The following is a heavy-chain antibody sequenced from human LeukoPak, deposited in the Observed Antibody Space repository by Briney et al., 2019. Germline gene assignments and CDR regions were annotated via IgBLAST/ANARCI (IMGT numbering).Heavy chain of an antibody. CDR2: IHHSGST. CDR3: ARLGGYHDPPDY. V-gene: IGHV4-39*01. CDR1: GGSISSPTYY. Sequence: SDTLSLTCTVSGGSISSPTYYWAWIRQPPGQELEWIKTIHHSGSTYDNPSLKSRFAMSVDTSKNQSFLNLSSVTAADTAVYYCARLGGYHDPPDYWGQGTLVTVSS. J-gene: IGHJ4*02. D-gene: IGHD3-16*02.